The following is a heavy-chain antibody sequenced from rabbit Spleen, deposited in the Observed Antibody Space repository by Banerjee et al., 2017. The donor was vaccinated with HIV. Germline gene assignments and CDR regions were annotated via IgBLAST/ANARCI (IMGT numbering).Heavy chain of an antibody. CDR3: ARDLTSVVGWNFNL. V-gene: IGHV1S45*01. J-gene: IGHJ4*01. CDR2: INSFSGRP. Sequence: QEQLEESGGGLVKPEGSLTLTCKASGFSFGDRDVMCWVRQAPGKGLEWIACINSFSGRPVYATWVNGRFTISKASWTTVTLHMTGLTAADTATYFCARDLTSVVGWNFNLWGPGTLVTVS. D-gene: IGHD1-1*01. CDR1: GFSFGDRDV.